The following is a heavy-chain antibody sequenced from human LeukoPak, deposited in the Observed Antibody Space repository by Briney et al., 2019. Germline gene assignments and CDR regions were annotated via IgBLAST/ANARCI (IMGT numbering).Heavy chain of an antibody. J-gene: IGHJ4*02. Sequence: SETLSLTCAVYGGSFSGYYWSWIRQPPGKGPEWIGEINHSGSTNYNPSLKSRVPISVDTSKNQFSLKRRSVTAADTAVYYCASIDRLYSGSSHGGQGTLVTVSS. D-gene: IGHD1-26*01. V-gene: IGHV4-34*01. CDR1: GGSFSGYY. CDR3: ASIDRLYSGSSH. CDR2: INHSGST.